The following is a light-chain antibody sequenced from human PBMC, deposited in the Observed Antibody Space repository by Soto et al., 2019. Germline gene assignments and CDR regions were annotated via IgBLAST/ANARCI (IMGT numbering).Light chain of an antibody. CDR2: ASS. Sequence: DIQMTHSPFSLSASVGDRVTITCRASQSISKYLIWYQLKPGKAPKLLIYASSSLQSGVPSRFSGSGSGTDFTLTISSLHLEDFATYYCQQSYTTPLTFGGGTKVDIK. J-gene: IGKJ4*01. V-gene: IGKV1-39*01. CDR3: QQSYTTPLT. CDR1: QSISKY.